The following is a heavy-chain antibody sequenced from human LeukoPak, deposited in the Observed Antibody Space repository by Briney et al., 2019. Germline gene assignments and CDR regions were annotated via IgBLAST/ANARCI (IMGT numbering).Heavy chain of an antibody. D-gene: IGHD3-22*01. CDR3: ARDLLGYYDSSDYSWDY. CDR2: IKQDGSAN. J-gene: IGHJ4*02. Sequence: PGGSLRLSCAASGFTFSSYWMSWVRQAPGRGLELVANIKQDGSANYYVDSVKGRFTISRDNAKNSLYLQMNSLRAEDTAVYYCARDLLGYYDSSDYSWDYWGQGTLVTVSS. CDR1: GFTFSSYW. V-gene: IGHV3-7*01.